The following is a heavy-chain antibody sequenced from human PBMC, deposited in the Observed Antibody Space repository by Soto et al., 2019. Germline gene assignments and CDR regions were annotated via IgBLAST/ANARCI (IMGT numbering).Heavy chain of an antibody. Sequence: SGPTLVNPTQTLTLTCTFSGFSLRTSGVGGGWIRQPPGKALELLALIYWNDDKRYSPSLKSRLTLTKDTSKNQVVLSMTIMDPVDTATYYCAHRRLYDTAMVYFDYWGQGTLVTVSS. CDR2: IYWNDDK. J-gene: IGHJ4*02. V-gene: IGHV2-5*01. D-gene: IGHD5-18*01. CDR3: AHRRLYDTAMVYFDY. CDR1: GFSLRTSGVG.